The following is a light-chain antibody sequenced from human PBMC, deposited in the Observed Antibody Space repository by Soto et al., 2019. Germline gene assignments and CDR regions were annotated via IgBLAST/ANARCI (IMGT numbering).Light chain of an antibody. J-gene: IGKJ2*01. CDR2: GRS. CDR3: QPDGYSLYT. CDR1: RSVTSRY. V-gene: IGKV3-20*01. Sequence: EIVLTQSPCTLSLSPGERATLSCRASRSVTSRYLAWYQQKPGQAPRLLISGRSSRDTGIPDRFSGSGSGTDFPLTISRLETEAFAVYYCQPDGYSLYTFGQGTDLEIK.